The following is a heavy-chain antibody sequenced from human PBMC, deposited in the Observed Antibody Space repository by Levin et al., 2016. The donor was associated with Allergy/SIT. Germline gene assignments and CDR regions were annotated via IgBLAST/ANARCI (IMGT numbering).Heavy chain of an antibody. CDR3: ASHSSGWVSRVLLDY. D-gene: IGHD6-19*01. CDR2: ISGSGGST. J-gene: IGHJ4*02. V-gene: IGHV3-23*01. CDR1: GFTFSSYA. Sequence: GGSLRLSCAASGFTFSSYAMSWVRQAPGKGLEWVSAISGSGGSTYYADSVKGRFTISRDNSKNTLYLQMNSLRAEDTAVYYCASHSSGWVSRVLLDYWGQGTLVTVSS.